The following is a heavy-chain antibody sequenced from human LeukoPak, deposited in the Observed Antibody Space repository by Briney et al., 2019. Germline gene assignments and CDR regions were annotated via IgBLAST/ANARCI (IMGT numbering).Heavy chain of an antibody. J-gene: IGHJ4*02. CDR2: INWNGGST. CDR3: ARSSLGGLGELSLNFFDY. Sequence: PGGSLRLSCAASGFTFGDYGMSWVRQAPGKGLEWVSGINWNGGSTGYADSVNGRFTISRDNAKNSLYLQMNSLRAEDTALYYCARSSLGGLGELSLNFFDYWGQGTLVTVSS. V-gene: IGHV3-20*04. CDR1: GFTFGDYG. D-gene: IGHD3-16*02.